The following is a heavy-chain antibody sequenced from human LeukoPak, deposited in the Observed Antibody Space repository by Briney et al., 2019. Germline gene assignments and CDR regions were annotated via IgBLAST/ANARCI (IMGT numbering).Heavy chain of an antibody. V-gene: IGHV3-48*04. D-gene: IGHD1-7*01. CDR1: GFIFSSYS. Sequence: GGSLRLSCAASGFIFSSYSMNWVRQALGKGLEWLSYIISSSTTIYYADSVKGRFTISRDNAKNSLYLQMNSLKAEDTAVYYCARNRFPITGTTNNYYYMDVWGKGTTVTVSS. CDR2: IISSSTTI. J-gene: IGHJ6*03. CDR3: ARNRFPITGTTNNYYYMDV.